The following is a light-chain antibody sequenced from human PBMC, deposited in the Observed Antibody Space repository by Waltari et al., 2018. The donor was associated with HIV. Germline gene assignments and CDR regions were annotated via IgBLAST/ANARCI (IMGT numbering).Light chain of an antibody. V-gene: IGLV1-47*01. CDR1: TSNIGSKH. CDR3: AAWDDSLSAFYV. Sequence: QSVLTPPPSASGTPGQRVTISCSGSTSNIGSKHVYWYQPVPATAPKLLIYRNNQRPSGVPDRFSGSKSGTSASLAISGLRSEDEADYYCAAWDDSLSAFYVFGTGTKVTVL. CDR2: RNN. J-gene: IGLJ1*01.